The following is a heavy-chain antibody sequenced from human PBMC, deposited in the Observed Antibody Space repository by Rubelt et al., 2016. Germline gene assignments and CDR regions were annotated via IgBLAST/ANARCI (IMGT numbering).Heavy chain of an antibody. D-gene: IGHD3-3*01. CDR2: IRGSGGDT. CDR3: ARGARFSSPNDF. J-gene: IGHJ4*02. CDR1: GLTFSSYA. Sequence: GGGLVKPGGSLRLSCAASGLTFSSYAMSWVRQAPGKGLEWVSAIRGSGGDTYYPQSVRGRLTISRDNSKNTLYLQMNSLRVEDTAIYYCARGARFSSPNDFWGQGTQVTVSS. V-gene: IGHV3-23*01.